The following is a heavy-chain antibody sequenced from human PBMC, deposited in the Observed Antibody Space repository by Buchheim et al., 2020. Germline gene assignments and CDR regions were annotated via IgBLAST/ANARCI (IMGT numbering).Heavy chain of an antibody. CDR2: IYHSGST. CDR3: ARAGYYDSSGYYDY. Sequence: QLQLQESGSRLVKPSQTLSLTCAVSGGSISSGGYSWSWIRQPPGKGLEWIGYIYHSGSTYYNPSLKSRVTISVDRSKNQFSLKLSSVTAADTAVYYCARAGYYDSSGYYDYWGQGTL. V-gene: IGHV4-30-2*01. D-gene: IGHD3-22*01. CDR1: GGSISSGGYS. J-gene: IGHJ4*02.